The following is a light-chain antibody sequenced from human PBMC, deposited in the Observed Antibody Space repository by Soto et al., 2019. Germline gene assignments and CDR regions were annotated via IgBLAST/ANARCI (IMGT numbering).Light chain of an antibody. CDR3: QQYGSSPPVYT. CDR2: GAS. CDR1: QSISRNY. V-gene: IGKV3-20*01. Sequence: EIVLTQSPGTLSLSPGERATLSRRASQSISRNYLAWYQQKPGQAPRLLIYGASSRLTGIPDRFSGSGSGTDFTLTISRLEPEDFAVYYCQQYGSSPPVYTFGQGTKLEIK. J-gene: IGKJ2*01.